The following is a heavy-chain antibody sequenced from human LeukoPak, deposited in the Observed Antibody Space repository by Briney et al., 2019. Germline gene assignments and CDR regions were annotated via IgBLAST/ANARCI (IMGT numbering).Heavy chain of an antibody. V-gene: IGHV4-30-2*01. J-gene: IGHJ3*02. CDR3: AGNSYFDAFDI. CDR2: IYHSGST. Sequence: SETLSLTCAVSGGSISSGGYSWSWIRQPPGKGLEWIGYIYHSGSTYYNPSLKSRVTISVDRSKNQFSLKLSSVTAADTAVYYCAGNSYFDAFDIWGQGTMVTVSS. D-gene: IGHD4-23*01. CDR1: GGSISSGGYS.